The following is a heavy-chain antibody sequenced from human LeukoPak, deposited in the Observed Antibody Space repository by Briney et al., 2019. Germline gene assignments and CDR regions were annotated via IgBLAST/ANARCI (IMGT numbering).Heavy chain of an antibody. Sequence: ASVKVSCKASGYTFTSYGISWVRQAPGQGLEWMGWISAYNGNTNYAQKLQGRVTMTTDTSTSTAYMELRSLRSEDTAVYYCATYLFRWGHLDYWGQGTLVTVSS. J-gene: IGHJ4*02. CDR3: ATYLFRWGHLDY. V-gene: IGHV1-18*01. D-gene: IGHD2-8*02. CDR2: ISAYNGNT. CDR1: GYTFTSYG.